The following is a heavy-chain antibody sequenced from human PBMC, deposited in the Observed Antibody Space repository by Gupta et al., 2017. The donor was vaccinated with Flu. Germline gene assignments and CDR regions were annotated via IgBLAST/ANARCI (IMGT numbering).Heavy chain of an antibody. CDR2: IYPSGDT. CDR3: ARDRSGTYYYFDY. CDR1: GDSITSGSYY. J-gene: IGHJ4*02. D-gene: IGHD1-26*01. Sequence: QVQLQESGPGLVKPSQTLSLTCTVSGDSITSGSYYWSWIRQPAGKGLEWIGRIYPSGDTTYNPSLKTRVTMLLDTSKNQFSLEVISVTAADTAIYFCARDRSGTYYYFDYWGQGALVTVSS. V-gene: IGHV4-61*02.